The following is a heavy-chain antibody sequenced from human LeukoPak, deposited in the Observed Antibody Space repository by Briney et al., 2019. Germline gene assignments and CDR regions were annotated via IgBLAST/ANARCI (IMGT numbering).Heavy chain of an antibody. CDR1: GFTFSSYG. J-gene: IGHJ5*02. D-gene: IGHD6-13*01. Sequence: GGSLRLSCAASGFTFSSYGMHWVRQAPGKGLEGVAVISYDGSDKSYADSVKGRFTISRDNSKNTLFLQMNSLRAEDTAVYYCAKDTSSWCNWFDPWGQGTLVTVSS. CDR2: ISYDGSDK. V-gene: IGHV3-30*18. CDR3: AKDTSSWCNWFDP.